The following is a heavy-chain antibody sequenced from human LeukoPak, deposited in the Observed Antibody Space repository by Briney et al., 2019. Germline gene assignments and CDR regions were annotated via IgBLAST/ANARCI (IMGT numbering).Heavy chain of an antibody. V-gene: IGHV3-48*03. D-gene: IGHD6-6*01. CDR1: GFTFSSYE. CDR2: ISPIGTK. Sequence: GGSLRLSCVASGFTFSSYEMNCVRQAPGKGLEWVSYISPIGTKYYGDSVRGRFTISRDNTKNSLSLQMNSLRVEDTAVYYCARDQSVVGIAARQLAYWGQGTLVTVSS. CDR3: ARDQSVVGIAARQLAY. J-gene: IGHJ4*02.